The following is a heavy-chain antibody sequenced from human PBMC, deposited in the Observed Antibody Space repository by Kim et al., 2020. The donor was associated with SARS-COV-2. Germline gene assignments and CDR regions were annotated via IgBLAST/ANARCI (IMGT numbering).Heavy chain of an antibody. J-gene: IGHJ5*02. D-gene: IGHD3-22*01. V-gene: IGHV3-23*01. CDR3: AKFLNYYDSSEMDWFDT. Sequence: VKGRFTISRDNSKNTLYLQMNSLRAEDTAVYYCAKFLNYYDSSEMDWFDTWGQGTLVTVSS.